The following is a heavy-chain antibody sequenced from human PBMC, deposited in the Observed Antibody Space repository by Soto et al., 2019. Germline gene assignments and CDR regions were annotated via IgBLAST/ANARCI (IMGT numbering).Heavy chain of an antibody. Sequence: VKVSCKASGGTFSSYAISWVRQAPGQGLEWMGGIIPIFGTANYAQKFQGRVTITADESTSTAYMELSSLRSEDTAVYYCARETYDSSGYYYWFDPWGQGTLVTVSS. CDR2: IIPIFGTA. CDR1: GGTFSSYA. D-gene: IGHD3-22*01. J-gene: IGHJ5*02. V-gene: IGHV1-69*13. CDR3: ARETYDSSGYYYWFDP.